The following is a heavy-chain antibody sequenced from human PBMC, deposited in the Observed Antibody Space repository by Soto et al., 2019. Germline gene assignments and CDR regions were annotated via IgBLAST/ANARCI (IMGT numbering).Heavy chain of an antibody. D-gene: IGHD6-13*01. J-gene: IGHJ4*02. Sequence: ASVKVSCKASGYTVTSYDINWVRQATGQGLEWMGWMNPNGGNTGYAQKFQGRVTMTRNTSISTDYMELSTLRSEDTAVYYCARAPLYSSSCPTSWGQGTLVTVSS. CDR2: MNPNGGNT. V-gene: IGHV1-8*01. CDR3: ARAPLYSSSCPTS. CDR1: GYTVTSYD.